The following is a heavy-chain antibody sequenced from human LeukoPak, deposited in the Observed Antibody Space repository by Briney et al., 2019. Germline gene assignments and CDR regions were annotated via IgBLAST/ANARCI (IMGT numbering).Heavy chain of an antibody. J-gene: IGHJ3*02. CDR1: GGSISSYY. CDR3: ARDRPYSSSLSDAFDI. CDR2: IYYSGST. Sequence: SETLSLTCTVSGGSISSYYWSWIRQPPGKGLEWIGYIYYSGSTNYNPSLKSRVTISVDTSKNQFSLKLSSVTAADTAVYYCARDRPYSSSLSDAFDIWGQGTMVTVSS. V-gene: IGHV4-59*12. D-gene: IGHD6-13*01.